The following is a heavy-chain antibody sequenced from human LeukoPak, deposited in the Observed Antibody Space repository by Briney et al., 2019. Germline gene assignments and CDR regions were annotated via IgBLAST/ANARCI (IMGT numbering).Heavy chain of an antibody. CDR2: INWNGGSR. D-gene: IGHD3-22*01. V-gene: IGHV3-20*04. J-gene: IGHJ4*02. CDR3: ARSRHSYDSTGFPHY. CDR1: GFTFSSYW. Sequence: GGSLRLSCAASGFTFSSYWMSWVRQAPGKGLEWVSGINWNGGSRGYADSVKGRFTISRDNAKNSLYLQMNSLRAEDTALYYCARSRHSYDSTGFPHYWGQGTLVTVSS.